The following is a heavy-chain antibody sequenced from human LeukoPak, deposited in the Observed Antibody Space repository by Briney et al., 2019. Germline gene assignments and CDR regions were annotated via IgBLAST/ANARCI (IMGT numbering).Heavy chain of an antibody. CDR1: RFTFSRYG. V-gene: IGHV3-30*18. CDR3: AKEDVSGWYGVDY. J-gene: IGHJ4*02. CDR2: ISYDGHNE. D-gene: IGHD6-19*01. Sequence: GGSLRLSCAASRFTFSRYGMHWVRQAPGKGLEWVALISYDGHNEYYSDSVKGRFTISRDNSKNTLYLKMNSLRADDTAIYYCAKEDVSGWYGVDYWGQGTLVTVSS.